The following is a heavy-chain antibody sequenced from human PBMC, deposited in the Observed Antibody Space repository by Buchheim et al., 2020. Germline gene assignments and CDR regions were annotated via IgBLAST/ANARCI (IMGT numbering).Heavy chain of an antibody. J-gene: IGHJ4*02. D-gene: IGHD1-26*01. CDR2: ISYDGSNK. V-gene: IGHV3-30-3*01. CDR1: GFTFSSYA. CDR3: SGSYGVGRLAPLDY. Sequence: QVQLVESGGGVVQPGRSLRLSCAASGFTFSSYAMHWVRQAPGKGLEWVAVISYDGSNKYYADSVKGRFTTSRDNSKTTLYLQMNSLRAEDTAVYYCSGSYGVGRLAPLDYWGQGTL.